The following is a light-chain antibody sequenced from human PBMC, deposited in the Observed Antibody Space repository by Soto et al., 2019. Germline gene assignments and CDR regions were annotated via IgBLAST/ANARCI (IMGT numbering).Light chain of an antibody. CDR2: AAS. V-gene: IGKV1-39*01. Sequence: DIQMTQSPSSLSASVGDRVTITCRASQSISSYLNWNQQKPGKAPKLLIYAASSLQSGVPSRFSGSGSVTEFTLTISSLQTEDFATYYCQQSYSTPHSFGQGTKLEIK. J-gene: IGKJ2*01. CDR3: QQSYSTPHS. CDR1: QSISSY.